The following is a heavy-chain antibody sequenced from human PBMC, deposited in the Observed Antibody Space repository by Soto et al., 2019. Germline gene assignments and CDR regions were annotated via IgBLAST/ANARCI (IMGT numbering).Heavy chain of an antibody. CDR2: IYPGDSDI. D-gene: IGHD2-15*01. Sequence: VASLKISCKASGYTFTNYWITWVRQVPGKGLEWMGIIYPGDSDIRYSPSFQGLVTISADRSISTAYLQWSSLKASDTAIYYCARHGCSDGICDAFLGWYYSNMAGRGKGT. V-gene: IGHV5-51*01. CDR1: GYTFTNYW. CDR3: ARHGCSDGICDAFLGWYYSNMAG. J-gene: IGHJ6*03.